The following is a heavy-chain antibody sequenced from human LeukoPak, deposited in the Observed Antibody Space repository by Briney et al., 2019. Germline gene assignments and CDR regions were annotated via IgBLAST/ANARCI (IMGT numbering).Heavy chain of an antibody. J-gene: IGHJ6*03. CDR3: ATSGGFVLPNAITGNWYMDV. V-gene: IGHV3-21*01. CDR2: ITSAGGYT. CDR1: GFTFSDYS. Sequence: PGGSLRLSCAASGFTFSDYSMNWVRQAPGKGLAWVASITSAGGYTYYADSVKGRFTISRDNAQNSLSLQMNSLRAEDTAVYFCATSGGFVLPNAITGNWYMDVWGRGTSVTVSS. D-gene: IGHD2-2*01.